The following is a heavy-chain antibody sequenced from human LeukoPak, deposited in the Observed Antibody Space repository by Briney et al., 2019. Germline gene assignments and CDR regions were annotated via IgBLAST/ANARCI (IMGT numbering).Heavy chain of an antibody. J-gene: IGHJ4*02. CDR2: INPNSGGT. CDR1: GYTFTGYY. Sequence: ASVKVSCKASGYTFTGYYMHWVRQAPGQGLEWMGRINPNSGGTNYAQKFQGRVTMTRDTSISTACMELSRLRSDDTAVYYCARTRVVVAAISNWGQGTLVTVSS. CDR3: ARTRVVVAAISN. V-gene: IGHV1-2*06. D-gene: IGHD2-15*01.